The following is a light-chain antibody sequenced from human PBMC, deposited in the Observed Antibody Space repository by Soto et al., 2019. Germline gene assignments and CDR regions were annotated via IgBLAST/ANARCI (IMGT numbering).Light chain of an antibody. CDR3: SSYTSIITVI. Sequence: SALTQPASVSGSPGQSITISCTGTSSDVGGYNYVSWYQQHPGKAPKLMIYEVSNRPSGVSNRFSGSKSGNTASLTISGLQAEDEADYYCSSYTSIITVIFGGGTKLTVL. J-gene: IGLJ2*01. CDR1: SSDVGGYNY. V-gene: IGLV2-14*01. CDR2: EVS.